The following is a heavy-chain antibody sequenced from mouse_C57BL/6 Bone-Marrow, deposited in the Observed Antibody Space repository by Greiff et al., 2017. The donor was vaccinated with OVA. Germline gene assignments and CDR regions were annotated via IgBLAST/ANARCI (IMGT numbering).Heavy chain of an antibody. CDR2: INSDGGST. Sequence: EVKLQESGGGLVQPGESLKLSCESNEYEFPSHDMSWVRKTPEKRLELVAAINSDGGSTYYPDTMERRFIISRDNTKKTLYLRMSSLRSEDTALYYCAVGGGTAAMDDWGQGTSVTVSS. J-gene: IGHJ4*01. CDR1: EYEFPSHD. V-gene: IGHV5-2*01. CDR3: AVGGGTAAMDD.